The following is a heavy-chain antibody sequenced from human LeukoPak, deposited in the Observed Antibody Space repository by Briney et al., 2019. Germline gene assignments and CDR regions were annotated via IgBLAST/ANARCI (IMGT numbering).Heavy chain of an antibody. CDR1: GFTFSSYS. J-gene: IGHJ4*02. CDR3: ARGQASDFDY. CDR2: ISSSSSYI. Sequence: KPGGSLRLSCAASGFTFSSYSMNWVRQAPGKGLEWVSSISSSSSYIYYADSVKGRFTISGDNAKNSLYLQMNSLRAEDTAVYYCARGQASDFDYWGQGTLVTVSP. V-gene: IGHV3-21*01.